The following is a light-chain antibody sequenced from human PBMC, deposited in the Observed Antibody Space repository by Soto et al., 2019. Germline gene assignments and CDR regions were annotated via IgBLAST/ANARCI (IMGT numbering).Light chain of an antibody. CDR2: KAS. Sequence: DLQMTPSPSTLSASVGDTVTITCRASQTIGTWLAWYQQKPAKAPLLLNYKASTLGRGLPSRFSGSGCGTEFTLTISRLQADDFATYYYQQYSDFSTFGRGTKVDTK. CDR1: QTIGTW. J-gene: IGKJ4*01. CDR3: QQYSDFST. V-gene: IGKV1-5*03.